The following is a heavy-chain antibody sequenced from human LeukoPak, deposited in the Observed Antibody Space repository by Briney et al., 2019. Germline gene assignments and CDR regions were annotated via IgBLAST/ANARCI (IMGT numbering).Heavy chain of an antibody. CDR3: ASGSDSIGCSGGGILDY. Sequence: PSETLSLTCTVSGGSLITYYWNWIRQPAGKGLEWIGRVYTNGGTNYNPSLKSRLTVSVDTSKNQFSLSLSSVTAADTAVYYCASGSDSIGCSGGGILDYWSQGILVTVSS. V-gene: IGHV4-4*07. CDR1: GGSLITYY. J-gene: IGHJ4*02. CDR2: VYTNGGT. D-gene: IGHD6-19*01.